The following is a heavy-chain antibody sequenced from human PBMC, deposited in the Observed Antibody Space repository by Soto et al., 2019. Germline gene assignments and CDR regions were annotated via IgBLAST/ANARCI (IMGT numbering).Heavy chain of an antibody. CDR3: ARGDSTDGSNGVCSFFYNHDMDV. J-gene: IGHJ6*02. V-gene: IGHV1-2*04. CDR2: INPKSGGT. Sequence: GPVKVSFKASGYSFTDYHIHWVRHAPGQGLEWLGRINPKSGGTSTAQKFQGWVTMTTDTSISTASMELTRLTSDDTAIYYCARGDSTDGSNGVCSFFYNHDMDVWGQGTTVTVSS. CDR1: GYSFTDYH. D-gene: IGHD2-8*01.